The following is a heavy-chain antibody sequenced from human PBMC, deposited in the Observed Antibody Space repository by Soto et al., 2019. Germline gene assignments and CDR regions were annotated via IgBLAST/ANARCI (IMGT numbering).Heavy chain of an antibody. CDR3: VKDQSLMQLLLDPEAFDI. V-gene: IGHV3-30*18. Sequence: QVQLVESGGGVVQPGRSLRLSCAASGFTFSSYGMHWVRQAPGKGLEWVAVISYDGSKKYYGDSVKGRFTISRDNSKKTLYLKMHSVGDAATAVYYCVKDQSLMQLLLDPEAFDIWGQWTMVTVSS. D-gene: IGHD3-16*02. CDR2: ISYDGSKK. CDR1: GFTFSSYG. J-gene: IGHJ3*02.